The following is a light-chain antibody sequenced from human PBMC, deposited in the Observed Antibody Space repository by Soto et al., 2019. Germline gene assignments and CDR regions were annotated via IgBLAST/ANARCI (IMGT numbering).Light chain of an antibody. CDR3: QQCGTWPQVT. Sequence: EIVLTQSPATLSLSPGERATLSCRASQSVMSCLAWYQQVPGQAARLLISEASNRATVIPGRFCGSGSGINFTLSNSSQDTEDSGSYYFQQCGTWPQVTFGGGTKVEIK. CDR1: QSVMSC. CDR2: EAS. V-gene: IGKV3-11*01. J-gene: IGKJ4*02.